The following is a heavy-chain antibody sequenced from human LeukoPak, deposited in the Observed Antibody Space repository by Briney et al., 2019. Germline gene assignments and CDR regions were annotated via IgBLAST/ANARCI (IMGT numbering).Heavy chain of an antibody. D-gene: IGHD3-16*02. V-gene: IGHV1-2*04. CDR3: ARGTPGSYLGY. Sequence: ASVRVSCKASGYTFTAYYLHWVRQAPGQGLEWMGWINPNSGGTNYAQKFKGWVTLSRDTSINTTYMELSRLASDVTAVYFCARGTPGSYLGYWGQGTLVTVSS. CDR2: INPNSGGT. J-gene: IGHJ4*02. CDR1: GYTFTAYY.